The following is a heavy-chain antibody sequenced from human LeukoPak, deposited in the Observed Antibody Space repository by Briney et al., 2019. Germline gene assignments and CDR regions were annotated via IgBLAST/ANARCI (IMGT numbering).Heavy chain of an antibody. CDR1: GYSISSGYY. CDR2: IYHSGST. Sequence: KPSETLSLTCTVSGYSISSGYYWGRIRQPPGKGLEWIGSIYHSGSTYYNPSLKSRVTISVDTSKNQFSLKLSSVTAADTAVYYCARGGSSGWYSLGWFDPWGQGTLVTVSS. V-gene: IGHV4-38-2*02. D-gene: IGHD6-19*01. J-gene: IGHJ5*02. CDR3: ARGGSSGWYSLGWFDP.